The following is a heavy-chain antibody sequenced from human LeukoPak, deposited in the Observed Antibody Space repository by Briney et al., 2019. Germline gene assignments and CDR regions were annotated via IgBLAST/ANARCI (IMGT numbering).Heavy chain of an antibody. CDR2: IYSGGST. CDR3: ARDLGYSAYATVRGYTFDI. D-gene: IGHD5-12*01. CDR1: GFTLSTNY. Sequence: PGGSLRLSCAASGFTLSTNYMSWVRQAPGKGLEWVSIIYSGGSTYYADSVKGRFTISRDNSKNTLSLQMNSLRAEDTAVYYCARDLGYSAYATVRGYTFDIWGQGTMVTVSS. V-gene: IGHV3-66*01. J-gene: IGHJ3*02.